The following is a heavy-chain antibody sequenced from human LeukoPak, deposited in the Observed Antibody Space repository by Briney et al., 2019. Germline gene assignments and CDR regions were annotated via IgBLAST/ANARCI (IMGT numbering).Heavy chain of an antibody. CDR1: GGSISSYY. CDR2: IYYSGST. Sequence: SETLSLTCTVSGGSISSYYWSWIRQPPGKGLEWIGYIYYSGSTKYNPPLKSRVTISVDTSKNQFSLKLSSVTAADTAVYYCARNHLGDFDYWGQGTLVTVSS. J-gene: IGHJ4*02. V-gene: IGHV4-59*01. CDR3: ARNHLGDFDY.